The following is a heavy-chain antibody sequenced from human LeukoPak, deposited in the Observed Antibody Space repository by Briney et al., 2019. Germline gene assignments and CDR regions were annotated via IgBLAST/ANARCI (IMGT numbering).Heavy chain of an antibody. V-gene: IGHV1-69*04. Sequence: SVKVSCKASGGTFSSYAISWVRQAPGQGLEWMGRIIPIFGIANYAQKFQGRVTITADKSTSTAYMELSSLRSEDTAVYYCARGTRDDQLSFFWGQGTLVTVSS. D-gene: IGHD2-2*01. CDR3: ARGTRDDQLSFF. CDR1: GGTFSSYA. J-gene: IGHJ4*02. CDR2: IIPIFGIA.